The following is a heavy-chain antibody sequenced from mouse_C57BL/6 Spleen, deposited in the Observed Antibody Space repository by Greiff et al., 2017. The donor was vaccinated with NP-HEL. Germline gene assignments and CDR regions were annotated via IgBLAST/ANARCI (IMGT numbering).Heavy chain of an antibody. J-gene: IGHJ4*01. V-gene: IGHV3-6*01. CDR1: GYSITSGYY. D-gene: IGHD1-1*01. CDR2: ISYDGSN. Sequence: EVKVEESGPGLVKPSQSLSLTCSVTGYSITSGYYWNWIRQFPGNKLEWMGYISYDGSNNYNPSLKNRISITRDTSKNQFFLKLNSVTTEDTATYYCARDLPYYYGSSYAMDYWGQGTSVTVSS. CDR3: ARDLPYYYGSSYAMDY.